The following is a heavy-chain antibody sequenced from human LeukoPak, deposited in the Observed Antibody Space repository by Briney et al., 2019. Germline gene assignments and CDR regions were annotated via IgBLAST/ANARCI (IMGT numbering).Heavy chain of an antibody. CDR2: INTDGTVT. Sequence: GGSLRLSCAASGFTFSKYWMLWVRQAPGKGLVSVSRINTDGTVTTYADSVKGRFTVSRDNADNTMFLQMNSVRDGDTAVYYCATKQWLAPPPDSWGQGTPVTVSS. D-gene: IGHD6-19*01. J-gene: IGHJ4*02. CDR1: GFTFSKYW. CDR3: ATKQWLAPPPDS. V-gene: IGHV3-74*01.